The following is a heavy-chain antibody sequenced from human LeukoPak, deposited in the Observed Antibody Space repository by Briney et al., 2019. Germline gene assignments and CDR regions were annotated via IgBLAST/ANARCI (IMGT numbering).Heavy chain of an antibody. Sequence: GGTVNVSHKASGYTLTNYGITRVGEAPGPGLEGMGWISNYNGNTKYAKTLQGRVNLTIDTSAATSNMELWNLRSDDTAVYYCARHYLGSGSEDYWGQGTLVTVSS. CDR3: ARHYLGSGSEDY. CDR2: ISNYNGNT. D-gene: IGHD3-10*01. J-gene: IGHJ4*02. CDR1: GYTLTNYG. V-gene: IGHV1-18*01.